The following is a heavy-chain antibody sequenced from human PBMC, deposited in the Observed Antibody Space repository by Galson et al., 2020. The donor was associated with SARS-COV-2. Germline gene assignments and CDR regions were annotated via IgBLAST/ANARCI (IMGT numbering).Heavy chain of an antibody. CDR2: ISSSSSYI. CDR1: GFTFSSYS. Sequence: GGSLRLSCAASGFTFSSYSMNWVRQAPGKGLEWVSSISSSSSYIYYADSVKGRFTISRDNAKNSLYLQMNSLRAEDTAVYYCARDWDIAAAGIGYFDYWGQGTLVTVSS. CDR3: ARDWDIAAAGIGYFDY. V-gene: IGHV3-21*01. D-gene: IGHD6-13*01. J-gene: IGHJ4*02.